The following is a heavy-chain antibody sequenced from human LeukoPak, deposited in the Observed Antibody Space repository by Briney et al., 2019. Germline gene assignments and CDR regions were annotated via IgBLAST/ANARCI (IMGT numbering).Heavy chain of an antibody. J-gene: IGHJ3*02. CDR3: ARANLAHFDI. D-gene: IGHD2-8*01. CDR2: ISCSSSYI. Sequence: PGGSLRLSCAASGFTFSSYSMNWVRQAPGKGLEWVSSISCSSSYIYYADSVKGRFTISRDNAKNSLYLQMNSLRAEDTAVYYCARANLAHFDIWGQGTMVTVSS. V-gene: IGHV3-21*01. CDR1: GFTFSSYS.